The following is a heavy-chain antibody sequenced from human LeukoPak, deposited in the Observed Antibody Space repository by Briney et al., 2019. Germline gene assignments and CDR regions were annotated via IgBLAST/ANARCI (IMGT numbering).Heavy chain of an antibody. CDR2: VSSNSNYI. V-gene: IGHV3-21*01. Sequence: PGGSLRLSCAASGFTFSIYSMNWVRQAPGKGLEWVSRVSSNSNYIYYADSVKGRSTISRDNAKNSLYLDMNSLRADDTAIYYCARAENSGSGGLDPWGQGTLVTVSS. J-gene: IGHJ5*02. D-gene: IGHD2-15*01. CDR3: ARAENSGSGGLDP. CDR1: GFTFSIYS.